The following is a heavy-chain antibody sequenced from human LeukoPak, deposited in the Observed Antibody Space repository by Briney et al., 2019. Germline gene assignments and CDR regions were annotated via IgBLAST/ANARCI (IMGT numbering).Heavy chain of an antibody. CDR1: GFTVSSNY. Sequence: GGSLRLSCAASGFTVSSNYMTWVRQAPGKGLEWVSIIHAGGNTKYEVSVEDRFTISRDNSTNTLYLEMSSLRAEDTAVYYCARAPVYSGSYYSYFDYWGQGTLVTVSS. V-gene: IGHV3-66*01. D-gene: IGHD3-10*01. CDR3: ARAPVYSGSYYSYFDY. J-gene: IGHJ4*02. CDR2: IHAGGNT.